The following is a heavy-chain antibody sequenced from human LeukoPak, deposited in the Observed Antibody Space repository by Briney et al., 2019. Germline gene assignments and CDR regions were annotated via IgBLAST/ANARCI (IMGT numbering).Heavy chain of an antibody. CDR1: GGSISSSSYY. CDR2: IYYSGST. J-gene: IGHJ5*02. Sequence: SETLSLTCTVSGGSISSSSYYWGWIRQPPGKGLEWIGSIYYSGSTYYNPSLKSRVTISVDTSKNQLSLKLSSVTAADTAVYYCAREYSSSWYGGPTDWFDPWGQGTLVTVSS. V-gene: IGHV4-39*07. CDR3: AREYSSSWYGGPTDWFDP. D-gene: IGHD6-13*01.